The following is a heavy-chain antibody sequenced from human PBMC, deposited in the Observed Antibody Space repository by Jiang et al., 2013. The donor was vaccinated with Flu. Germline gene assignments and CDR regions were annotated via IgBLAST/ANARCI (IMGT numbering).Heavy chain of an antibody. Sequence: GPGLVKPSETLSLTCTVSSGTISSSYWTWIRQPPGKGLEWVGFIHYTGITDYNPSLKSRTTISLDRSKNQFSLNLHFVTAADTAVYFCARLVAPNYFYYGMDVWGPRDHGHRLL. J-gene: IGHJ6*01. CDR1: SGTISSSY. V-gene: IGHV4-59*13. D-gene: IGHD2-21*01. CDR2: IHYTGIT. CDR3: ARLVAPNYFYYGMDV.